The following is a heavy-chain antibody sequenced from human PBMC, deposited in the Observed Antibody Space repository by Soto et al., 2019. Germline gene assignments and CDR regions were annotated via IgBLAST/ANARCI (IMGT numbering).Heavy chain of an antibody. V-gene: IGHV1-18*01. CDR2: ISAYNGNT. Sequence: ASVKVSCKASGFTFTAYGIHWVRQAPGQGLEWMGWISAYNGNTNYAQKLQGRVTMTTDTSTSTAYMELRSLRSDDTAVYYCASVPGLTGTMPFWGQGTMVTVSS. CDR3: ASVPGLTGTMPF. D-gene: IGHD3-9*01. J-gene: IGHJ3*01. CDR1: GFTFTAYG.